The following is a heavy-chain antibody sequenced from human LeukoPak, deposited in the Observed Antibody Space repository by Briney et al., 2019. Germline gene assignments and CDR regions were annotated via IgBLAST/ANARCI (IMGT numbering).Heavy chain of an antibody. V-gene: IGHV3-48*01. J-gene: IGHJ4*02. D-gene: IGHD4-17*01. CDR1: GFTFSSYS. CDR3: ARDVGVYGDYAILGY. Sequence: GGSLRLSCTASGFTFSSYSMNWVRQAPGKGPEWLSFITSSSRTIYYTDSVRGRFTVSRDNGKNSMYLQMNSLRAEDSAVYYCARDVGVYGDYAILGYWGQGTLVTVSS. CDR2: ITSSSRTI.